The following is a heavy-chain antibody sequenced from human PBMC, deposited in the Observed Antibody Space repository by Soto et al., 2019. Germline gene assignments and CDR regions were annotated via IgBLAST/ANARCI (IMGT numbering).Heavy chain of an antibody. D-gene: IGHD3-3*01. V-gene: IGHV4-34*01. CDR1: GASFSGYY. J-gene: IGHJ5*02. CDR2: INHSGST. CDR3: PRRHPTYYDFWSGYQYHWFDP. Sequence: SETLSLTCAGYGASFSGYYWSVIRQPPGKGLVGIGEINHSGSTNYNPSLKSRGTISVDTSKNQFSLKLSSVTAADTAVYYCPRRHPTYYDFWSGYQYHWFDPRGQGTLVTVSS.